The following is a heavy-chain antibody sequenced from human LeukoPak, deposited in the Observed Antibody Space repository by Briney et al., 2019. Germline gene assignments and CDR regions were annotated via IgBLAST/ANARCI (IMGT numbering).Heavy chain of an antibody. D-gene: IGHD2-15*01. CDR2: INPNSGGT. Sequence: ASVKVSCKASGYTFTGYYMHWVRQAPGQGLEWMGWINPNSGGTSYAQKFQGRVTMTRDTSISTAYMELSRLRSDDTAVYYCARDEHTDGSGGSCYSSSPNYYYYYMDVWGKGTTVTVSS. J-gene: IGHJ6*03. CDR3: ARDEHTDGSGGSCYSSSPNYYYYYMDV. CDR1: GYTFTGYY. V-gene: IGHV1-2*02.